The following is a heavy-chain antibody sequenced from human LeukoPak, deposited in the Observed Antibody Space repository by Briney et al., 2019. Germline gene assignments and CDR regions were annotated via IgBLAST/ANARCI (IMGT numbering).Heavy chain of an antibody. V-gene: IGHV4-4*02. CDR2: IFHSGST. D-gene: IGHD4-23*01. CDR1: GGSISISSSNW. J-gene: IGHJ2*01. Sequence: PSETLSLTCAVSGGSISISSSNWWSWVRQPPGKGLEWIGEIFHSGSTNYNPSLKSRVTISVDKSKDQFSLNLSSLTAADTAVYYCARDLHGGNSFTSDWYFDLWGRGTLVTVS. CDR3: ARDLHGGNSFTSDWYFDL.